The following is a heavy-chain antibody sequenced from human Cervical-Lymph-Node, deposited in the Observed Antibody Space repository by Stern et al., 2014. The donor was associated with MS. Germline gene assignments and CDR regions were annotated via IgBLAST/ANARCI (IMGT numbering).Heavy chain of an antibody. CDR3: ARQRYFDY. CDR2: IFPGGSDI. J-gene: IGHJ4*02. Sequence: EVQLVESGPEVKRPGESLKISCQASGYTFTSYWIGWVRQMPGKGLEWIAIIFPGGSDIRYSPSFKDQVTISADKSSSTAYLQWNNLKASDTAIYYCARQRYFDYWGQGTLVTVSS. V-gene: IGHV5-51*01. CDR1: GYTFTSYW.